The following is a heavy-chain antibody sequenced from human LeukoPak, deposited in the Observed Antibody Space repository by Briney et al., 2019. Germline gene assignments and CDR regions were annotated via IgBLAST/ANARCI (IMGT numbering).Heavy chain of an antibody. CDR1: GYTFTSYG. J-gene: IGHJ6*02. D-gene: IGHD3-22*01. CDR3: AADYYYDSSGYLDYGMDV. CDR2: MNPHSGDA. Sequence: ASVKVSCKASGYTFTSYGISWVRQAPGQGLEWMGWMNPHSGDADYAQNFQGRVTMTRSTSITTAYMELSSLTSDDSAVYYCAADYYYDSSGYLDYGMDVWGQGTTVTVSS. V-gene: IGHV1-8*02.